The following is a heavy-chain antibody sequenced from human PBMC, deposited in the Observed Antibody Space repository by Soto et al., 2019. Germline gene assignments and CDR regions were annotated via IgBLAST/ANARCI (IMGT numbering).Heavy chain of an antibody. V-gene: IGHV1-8*01. Sequence: ASVKVSCKASGYTFTSYDINWVRQATGQGLEWMGWMNPNCGNTGYAQKFQGRVTMTRNTSISTAYMELSSLRSEDTAVYYCARGYSSRYYDILTGYYKGYYYYYMDVWGKGTTVTVSS. D-gene: IGHD3-9*01. CDR3: ARGYSSRYYDILTGYYKGYYYYYMDV. CDR2: MNPNCGNT. J-gene: IGHJ6*03. CDR1: GYTFTSYD.